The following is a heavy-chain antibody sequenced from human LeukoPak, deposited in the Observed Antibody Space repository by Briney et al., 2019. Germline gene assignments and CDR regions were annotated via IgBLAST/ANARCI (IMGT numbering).Heavy chain of an antibody. J-gene: IGHJ4*02. CDR1: GFTLSSYS. Sequence: GGSLRLSCAASGFTLSSYSMNWVRQAPGKGLEWVSAITGSGDNTYYADSLKGRFTISRDNSKNILYLQMNSLRAEDTAIYYCAKVDSSGYTQFWGQGTLVPVSS. V-gene: IGHV3-23*01. CDR3: AKVDSSGYTQF. CDR2: ITGSGDNT. D-gene: IGHD3-22*01.